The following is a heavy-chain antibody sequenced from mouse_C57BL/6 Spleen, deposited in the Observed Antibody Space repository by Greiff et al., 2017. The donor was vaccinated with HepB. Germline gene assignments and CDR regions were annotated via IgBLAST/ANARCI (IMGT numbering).Heavy chain of an antibody. Sequence: VQLKESGPGLVKPSQSLSLTCSVTGYSITSGYYWNWIRQFPGNKLEWMGYISYDGSNNYNPSLKNRISITRDTSKNQFFLKLNSVTTEDTATYYCASHYGSSSAWFAYWGQGTLVTVSA. V-gene: IGHV3-6*01. CDR3: ASHYGSSSAWFAY. CDR2: ISYDGSN. CDR1: GYSITSGYY. J-gene: IGHJ3*01. D-gene: IGHD1-1*01.